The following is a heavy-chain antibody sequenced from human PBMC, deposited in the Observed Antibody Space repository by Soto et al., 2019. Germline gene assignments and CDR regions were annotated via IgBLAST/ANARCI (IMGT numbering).Heavy chain of an antibody. V-gene: IGHV4-59*01. J-gene: IGHJ4*02. CDR1: GGSISSYY. CDR3: ARVYGDCFDY. D-gene: IGHD4-17*01. CDR2: IYDSGST. Sequence: SETLSLTCTVSGGSISSYYWIWIRQPPGKGLEWIGYIYDSGSTNYNPSLKSRVTISIDTSKDQFSLKLSSVTAADTAVYYCARVYGDCFDYWGQGTLVTVSS.